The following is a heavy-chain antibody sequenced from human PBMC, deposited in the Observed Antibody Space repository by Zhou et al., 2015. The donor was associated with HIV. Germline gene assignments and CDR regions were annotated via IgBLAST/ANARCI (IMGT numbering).Heavy chain of an antibody. J-gene: IGHJ3*02. D-gene: IGHD3-10*01. CDR3: ARGRNRHPPKGITMVPGGAFDI. V-gene: IGHV1-69*01. Sequence: QVQLVQSGAEVKKPGSSVKVSCKASGGTFSSYAISWVRQAPGQGLEWMGGIIPIFGTANYAQKFQGRVTITADESTSTAYMELSSLRSEDTAVYYCARGRNRHPPKGITMVPGGAFDIWGQGTMVTVSS. CDR1: GGTFSSYA. CDR2: IIPIFGTA.